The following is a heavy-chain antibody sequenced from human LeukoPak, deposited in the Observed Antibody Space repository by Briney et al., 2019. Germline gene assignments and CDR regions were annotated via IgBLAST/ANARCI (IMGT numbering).Heavy chain of an antibody. CDR3: ARRPVAAEYFQH. V-gene: IGHV3-23*01. CDR2: ISGSGGST. J-gene: IGHJ1*01. Sequence: GGSLRLSCEASGFTFSSNAMSWVRQAPGKGLEWVSAISGSGGSTYYADSVKGRFTISRDLSTNTLYLQMNSLTTEDTAMYFCARRPVAAEYFQHWGQGTLVTVSS. D-gene: IGHD6-25*01. CDR1: GFTFSSNA.